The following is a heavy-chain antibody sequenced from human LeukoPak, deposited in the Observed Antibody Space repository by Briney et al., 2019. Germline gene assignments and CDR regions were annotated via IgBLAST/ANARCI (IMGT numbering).Heavy chain of an antibody. J-gene: IGHJ5*02. Sequence: GGSLRLPCAASGFTFSNYAMSWVRQSPRKGLEWVSAVSGSGGSTYYADSVKGRFTVSRDNSQITLYLQMNSLRAEDTAVYFCAKGPLTEVAGTTWDTWGRGTLVTVSS. CDR3: AKGPLTEVAGTTWDT. V-gene: IGHV3-23*01. CDR2: VSGSGGST. CDR1: GFTFSNYA. D-gene: IGHD6-19*01.